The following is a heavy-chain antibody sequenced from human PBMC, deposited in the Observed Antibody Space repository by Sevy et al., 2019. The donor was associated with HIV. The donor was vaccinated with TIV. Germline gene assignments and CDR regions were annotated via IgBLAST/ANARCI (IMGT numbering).Heavy chain of an antibody. D-gene: IGHD3-22*01. CDR2: FDPEDGEI. V-gene: IGHV1-24*01. Sequence: ASVKVSCKVSGYTLSELSMHWVRRAPEKGLEWMGRFDPEDGEIIYAQKFQGRVTMTEDTSTDTAYMELSSLRSEDTALYYCATAREYYSDNSGYLDYWGQGTLVTVSS. CDR1: GYTLSELS. CDR3: ATAREYYSDNSGYLDY. J-gene: IGHJ4*02.